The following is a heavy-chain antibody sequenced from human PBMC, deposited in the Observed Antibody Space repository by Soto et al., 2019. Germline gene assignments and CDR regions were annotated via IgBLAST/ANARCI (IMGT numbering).Heavy chain of an antibody. CDR2: LNGDVVTT. D-gene: IGHD3-16*02. J-gene: IGHJ6*02. CDR1: GFTFSSYS. V-gene: IGHV3-74*01. CDR3: AREGGGRVNVPYHYYYGMDV. Sequence: PGGSLRLSCAASGFTFSSYSIHWVRQAPGKGLVWVSGLNGDVVTTRYADSVKGRFTISRDNAENTLYLQMNNLRAEDTAVYYCAREGGGRVNVPYHYYYGMDVWGQGTTVTVSS.